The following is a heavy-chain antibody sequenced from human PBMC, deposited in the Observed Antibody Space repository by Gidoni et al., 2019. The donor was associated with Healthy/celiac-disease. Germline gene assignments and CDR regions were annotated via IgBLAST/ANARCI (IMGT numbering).Heavy chain of an antibody. V-gene: IGHV3-30*18. D-gene: IGHD3-22*01. CDR2: ISYDGSNK. J-gene: IGHJ6*02. CDR1: GFTFSSYA. CDR3: AKDFYYYDSSGYYLGYYYYGMDV. Sequence: QVQLVESGGGVVQPGRSLRLSCAASGFTFSSYAIHWFRQAPGKGLEWVAVISYDGSNKYYADSVKGRFTISRDNSKNTLYLQMNSLRAEDTAVYYCAKDFYYYDSSGYYLGYYYYGMDVWGQGTTVTVSS.